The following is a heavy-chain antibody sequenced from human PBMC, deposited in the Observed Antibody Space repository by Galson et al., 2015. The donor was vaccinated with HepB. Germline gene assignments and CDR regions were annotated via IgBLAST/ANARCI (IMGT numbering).Heavy chain of an antibody. J-gene: IGHJ5*02. D-gene: IGHD1-26*01. Sequence: SVKVSCKASGYTFTSYGISWVRQAPGQGLEWMGWISAYNGNTNYAQKLQGRVTMTTDTSTSTAYMELRSLRSDDTAVYYCAREAGVGATVDWFDPWGQGTLVTVSS. CDR3: AREAGVGATVDWFDP. CDR1: GYTFTSYG. CDR2: ISAYNGNT. V-gene: IGHV1-18*01.